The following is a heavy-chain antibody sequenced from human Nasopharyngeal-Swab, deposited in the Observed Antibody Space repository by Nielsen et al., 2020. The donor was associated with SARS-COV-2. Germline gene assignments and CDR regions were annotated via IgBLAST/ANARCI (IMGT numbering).Heavy chain of an antibody. Sequence: WVRQAPGQGLEWMGRIIPILGIANCAQKFQGRVTITADKSTSTAYMELSSLRSEDTAVYYCASSITMVRGVITVSGAFDIWGQGTMVTVSS. J-gene: IGHJ3*02. CDR2: IIPILGIA. CDR3: ASSITMVRGVITVSGAFDI. D-gene: IGHD3-10*01. V-gene: IGHV1-69*02.